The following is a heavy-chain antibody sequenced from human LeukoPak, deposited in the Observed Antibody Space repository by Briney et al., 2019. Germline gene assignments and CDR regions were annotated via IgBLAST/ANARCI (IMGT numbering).Heavy chain of an antibody. CDR1: GFTFSSYA. CDR3: AKDKYGSGWYESPFDY. CDR2: ISGSGGST. D-gene: IGHD6-19*01. V-gene: IGHV3-23*01. J-gene: IGHJ4*02. Sequence: GGSLRLSCAASGFTFSSYAMSWVRQAPGKGLEWVSAISGSGGSTYYADSVKGRFTISRDNSKNTLYLQMNSLRAEDTAVYYCAKDKYGSGWYESPFDYWGQGTLVTVSS.